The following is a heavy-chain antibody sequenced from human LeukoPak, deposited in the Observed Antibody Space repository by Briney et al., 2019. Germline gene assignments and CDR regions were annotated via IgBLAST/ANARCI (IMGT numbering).Heavy chain of an antibody. CDR1: GITFTSSS. D-gene: IGHD1-26*01. Sequence: GGSLRLSCAASGITFTSSSMTWVRQAPGKGLEWVSSISSSSSYIYFADSLKGRFTISRDNAKNSLYLQMNSLRAEDTAVYYCARDTVGATGYWGQGTLVTVSS. J-gene: IGHJ4*02. V-gene: IGHV3-21*01. CDR2: ISSSSSYI. CDR3: ARDTVGATGY.